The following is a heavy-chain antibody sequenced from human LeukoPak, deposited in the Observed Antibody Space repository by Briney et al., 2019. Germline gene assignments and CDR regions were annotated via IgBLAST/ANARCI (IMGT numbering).Heavy chain of an antibody. Sequence: PSETLSLTCTVSGGSISSYYWSWIRQPPGKGLEWIGYIYYSGGTNYNPSLKSRVTISVDTSKNQFSLKLSSVTAADTAVYYCATGFGGVIVSWGQGTLVTVSS. J-gene: IGHJ4*02. D-gene: IGHD3-16*02. CDR3: ATGFGGVIVS. CDR1: GGSISSYY. CDR2: IYYSGGT. V-gene: IGHV4-59*01.